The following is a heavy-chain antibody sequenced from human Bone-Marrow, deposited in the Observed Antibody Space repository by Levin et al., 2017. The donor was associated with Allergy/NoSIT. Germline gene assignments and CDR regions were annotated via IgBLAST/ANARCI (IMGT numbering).Heavy chain of an antibody. CDR3: AREVAAVGSRLYDS. CDR1: GGSVRGYY. J-gene: IGHJ4*02. V-gene: IGHV4-59*02. CDR2: IYHTGRS. D-gene: IGHD2-15*01. Sequence: PSETLSLICTVSGGSVRGYYWTWIRQPPGKGLEWIGYIYHTGRSKYSPALKSRVTMSVDSSNNQFSLQLTAVTAADTAVYFCAREVAAVGSRLYDSWGQGILVAVSP.